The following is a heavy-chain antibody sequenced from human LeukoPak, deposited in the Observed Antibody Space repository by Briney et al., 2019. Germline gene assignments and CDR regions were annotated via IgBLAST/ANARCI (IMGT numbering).Heavy chain of an antibody. Sequence: SETLSLTCTVSGGSISSYYWSWIRQPPGKGLEWIGYIYYSGSTNYNPSLKSRVTISVDTSKNQFSLKLSSVTAADTAVYYCAREGIRGYFQHRGQGTLVTVSS. CDR3: AREGIRGYFQH. CDR2: IYYSGST. J-gene: IGHJ1*01. D-gene: IGHD6-13*01. V-gene: IGHV4-59*01. CDR1: GGSISSYY.